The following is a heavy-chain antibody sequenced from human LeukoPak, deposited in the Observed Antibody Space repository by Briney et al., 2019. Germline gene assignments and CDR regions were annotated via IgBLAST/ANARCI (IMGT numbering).Heavy chain of an antibody. D-gene: IGHD3-22*01. CDR3: ARVPHYYDTSGYSYFDY. Sequence: GGSLRLSCAASGFTFSSNAMSWVRQAPGKGPEWLSGSSASGGTRYYADSVKGRFTISKDNSKNALYLQMDSLRAEDTAVYYCARVPHYYDTSGYSYFDYWGQGSRVTVSS. CDR1: GFTFSSNA. CDR2: SSASGGTR. J-gene: IGHJ4*02. V-gene: IGHV3-23*01.